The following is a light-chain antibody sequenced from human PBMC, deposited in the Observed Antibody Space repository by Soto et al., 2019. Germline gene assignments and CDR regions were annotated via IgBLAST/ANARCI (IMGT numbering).Light chain of an antibody. CDR1: FSNIGDNA. CDR3: AAWDDSLNAL. CDR2: LND. Sequence: QSVLTQPPSLSATPGQRVNISCSGSFSNIGDNAVNWYQQLPGAAPKLLIYLNDQRPSGVPDRFSGSKSGTSAFLAISGLHSDDEADYYCAAWDDSLNALFGTGTKLTVL. V-gene: IGLV1-44*01. J-gene: IGLJ1*01.